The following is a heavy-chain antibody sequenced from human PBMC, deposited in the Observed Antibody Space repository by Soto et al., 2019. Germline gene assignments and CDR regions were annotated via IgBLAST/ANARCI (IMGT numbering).Heavy chain of an antibody. V-gene: IGHV3-15*01. CDR1: GFTFTDAW. Sequence: EVQLVESGGGSVNPGGSVRLSCAASGFTFTDAWINWVRQVPGEGLEWVGHVKSQIDGGTTDSAAALDGRVTISRDDSKNMVYLQMNRLRTDDTAVYYCATGSARFDFWGQGTLVTVSS. CDR2: VKSQIDGGTT. J-gene: IGHJ5*01. D-gene: IGHD6-6*01. CDR3: ATGSARFDF.